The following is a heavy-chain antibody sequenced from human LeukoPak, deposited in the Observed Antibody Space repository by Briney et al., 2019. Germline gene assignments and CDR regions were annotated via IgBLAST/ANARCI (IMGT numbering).Heavy chain of an antibody. CDR2: INSGGSST. D-gene: IGHD6-19*01. CDR3: AKDLRIAVAGHFDY. V-gene: IGHV3-74*01. Sequence: PGGSLRLSCAASGFTFSSYWMHWVRQAPGKGLVWVSRINSGGSSTGYADSVKGRFTISRDNSKNTLYLQMNSLRAEDTAVYYCAKDLRIAVAGHFDYWGQGTLVTVSS. J-gene: IGHJ4*02. CDR1: GFTFSSYW.